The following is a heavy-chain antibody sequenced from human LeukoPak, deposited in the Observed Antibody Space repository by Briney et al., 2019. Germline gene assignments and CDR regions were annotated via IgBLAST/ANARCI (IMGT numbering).Heavy chain of an antibody. V-gene: IGHV4-39*01. CDR3: ARHVAYGPLEI. CDR2: IYYSGST. J-gene: IGHJ3*02. CDR1: GGSISSSSYF. Sequence: SETLSLTCTVSGGSISSSSYFWDWIRQPPGKGLGWIGNIYYSGSTDYNPSLKTRVTMSVDTSNNRFSLQVNSVTAADTAVYYCARHVAYGPLEIWGQGTMVTVSS. D-gene: IGHD3-10*01.